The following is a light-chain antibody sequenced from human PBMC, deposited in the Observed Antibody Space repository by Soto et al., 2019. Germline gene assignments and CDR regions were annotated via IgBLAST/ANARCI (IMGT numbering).Light chain of an antibody. CDR1: QGLLYGDGHTY. CDR2: KVS. V-gene: IGKV2-30*01. J-gene: IGKJ1*01. CDR3: MQATHWPPT. Sequence: DVVMTQSPLSLPVSLGQPASISCKSSQGLLYGDGHTYLNWFQLRPGQSPRRLIYKVSDRDSGVPDRFSGSGSGTDFTLKISRVEADDVGLYYCMQATHWPPTFGQGTKVDIK.